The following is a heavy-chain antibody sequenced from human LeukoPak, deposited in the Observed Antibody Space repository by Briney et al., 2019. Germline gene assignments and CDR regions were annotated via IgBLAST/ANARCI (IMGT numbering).Heavy chain of an antibody. D-gene: IGHD2-15*01. J-gene: IGHJ6*03. CDR3: ARVLRYCSGGNCYSGGLGYMDV. V-gene: IGHV3-11*01. CDR1: GFTFSDYN. CDR2: ISRSGSTK. Sequence: GGSLRHSRAASGFTFSDYNLRWIRQAPRKGLEWVSAISRSGSTKYYADSVKGRFTISRDNAKNSLFLQMNSLRAEDTAVYYCARVLRYCSGGNCYSGGLGYMDVWGKGTTVTISS.